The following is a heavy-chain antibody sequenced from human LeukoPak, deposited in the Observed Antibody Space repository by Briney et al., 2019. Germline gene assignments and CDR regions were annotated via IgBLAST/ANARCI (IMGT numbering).Heavy chain of an antibody. Sequence: PGESLRLSCAASGFTVSSNYMSWVRQAPGKGLEWVSVINSGGSTYYADSVKGRFTISRDNSKNTLCLQMNSLRAEDTAVYYCARDSREYQLTRAAFDIWGQGTMVTVSS. CDR2: INSGGST. J-gene: IGHJ3*02. CDR1: GFTVSSNY. CDR3: ARDSREYQLTRAAFDI. V-gene: IGHV3-66*02. D-gene: IGHD2-2*01.